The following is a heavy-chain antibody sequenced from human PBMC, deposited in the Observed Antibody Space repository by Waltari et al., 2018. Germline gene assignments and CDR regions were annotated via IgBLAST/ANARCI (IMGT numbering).Heavy chain of an antibody. J-gene: IGHJ4*02. Sequence: LQLQESGPGLVKPSETLSLTCTVAGDSISSHTYSWARVRQPPGVGLEWIATISYGGSTYYKPSLKSRVTISIDTSKNHYSLVLTSVTAADTAVYYCARRSRDSSGHFYSDYWGQGTLLTVSS. CDR1: GDSISSHTYS. D-gene: IGHD3-22*01. CDR2: ISYGGST. V-gene: IGHV4-39*02. CDR3: ARRSRDSSGHFYSDY.